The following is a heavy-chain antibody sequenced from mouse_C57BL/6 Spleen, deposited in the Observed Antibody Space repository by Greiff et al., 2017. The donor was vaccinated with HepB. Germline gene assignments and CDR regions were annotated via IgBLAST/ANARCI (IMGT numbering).Heavy chain of an antibody. Sequence: EVKLVESEGGLVQPGRSMKLSCTASGFTFSDYYMAWVRQVPEKGLEWVANINYDGSSTYYLDSLKSRFIISRDNAKNILYLQMSSLKSEDTATYYCARVYYGSFDYWGQGTTLTVSS. V-gene: IGHV5-16*01. D-gene: IGHD1-1*01. CDR2: INYDGSST. CDR1: GFTFSDYY. J-gene: IGHJ2*01. CDR3: ARVYYGSFDY.